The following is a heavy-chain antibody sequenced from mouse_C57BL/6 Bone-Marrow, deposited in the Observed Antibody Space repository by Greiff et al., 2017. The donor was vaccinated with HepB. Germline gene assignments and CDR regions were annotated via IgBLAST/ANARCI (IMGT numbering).Heavy chain of an antibody. V-gene: IGHV1-18*01. Sequence: EVQLQQSGPELVKPGASVKIPCKASGYTFTDYNMDWVKQSHGKSLEWIGDINPNNGGTIYNQKFKGKATLTVDKSSSTAYMELRSLTSEDTAVYYCASSYGVAYWGQGTLVTVSA. CDR3: ASSYGVAY. CDR2: INPNNGGT. CDR1: GYTFTDYN. D-gene: IGHD1-1*01. J-gene: IGHJ3*01.